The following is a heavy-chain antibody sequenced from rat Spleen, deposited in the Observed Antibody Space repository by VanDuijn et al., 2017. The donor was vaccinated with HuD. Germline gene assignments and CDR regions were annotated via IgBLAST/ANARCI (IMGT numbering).Heavy chain of an antibody. Sequence: EVQLVESDGGLVQPGRFLKLSCAASGFTFSDYYMAWVRQAPTKGLEWVATISTSGGSTYYRDVVKGRFTISRDNAKSTLSLQMDSLRSEDTATYYCARRHYGYTDYFDYWGQGVMVTVSS. CDR1: GFTFSDYY. CDR3: ARRHYGYTDYFDY. J-gene: IGHJ2*01. D-gene: IGHD1-9*01. CDR2: ISTSGGST. V-gene: IGHV5-25*01.